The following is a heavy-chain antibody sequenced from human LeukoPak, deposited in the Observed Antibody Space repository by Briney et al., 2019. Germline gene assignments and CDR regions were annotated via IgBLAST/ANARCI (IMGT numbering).Heavy chain of an antibody. V-gene: IGHV4-4*07. D-gene: IGHD3-10*01. CDR1: GGSISSYY. J-gene: IGHJ5*02. CDR2: IYISGIT. CDR3: ARGPMVRGGAGFYP. Sequence: SETLSLTCTVSGGSISSYYWSWLRLPAGKGLEWIGRIYISGITDYNPSLKSRVTISVAKSKNQFSLKLSSVPAADTAMYYCARGPMVRGGAGFYPWGARTLVTVSS.